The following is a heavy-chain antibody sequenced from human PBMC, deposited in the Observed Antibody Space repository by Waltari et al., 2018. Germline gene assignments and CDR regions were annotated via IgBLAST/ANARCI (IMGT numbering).Heavy chain of an antibody. CDR2: ISSTTTT. CDR3: ARGRNGYIQDVFDI. CDR1: GFPLSPYN. J-gene: IGHJ3*02. Sequence: EVHLVASGGGLLQPGESLRLSCPDSGFPLSPYNMNWVRQAPGKGLEWVSYISSTTTTYYADYVKCRFTISRDNAKNSLYLQMNSLRAEDTALYYCARGRNGYIQDVFDIWGQGTMVSVSS. V-gene: IGHV3-48*01. D-gene: IGHD5-12*01.